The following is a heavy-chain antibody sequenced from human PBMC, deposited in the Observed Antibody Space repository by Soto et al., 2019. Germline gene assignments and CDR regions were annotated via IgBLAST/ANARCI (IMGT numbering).Heavy chain of an antibody. D-gene: IGHD3-22*01. CDR2: FDPEDGET. CDR3: ATALPTFYYYDSSGGNEYFQH. J-gene: IGHJ1*01. CDR1: GYTLTELS. Sequence: GASVKVSCKVSGYTLTELSMHWVRQAPGKGLEWMGGFDPEDGETIYAQKFQGRVTMTEDTSTDTAYMELSSLRSEDTAVYYCATALPTFYYYDSSGGNEYFQHWGQGTLVTVSS. V-gene: IGHV1-24*01.